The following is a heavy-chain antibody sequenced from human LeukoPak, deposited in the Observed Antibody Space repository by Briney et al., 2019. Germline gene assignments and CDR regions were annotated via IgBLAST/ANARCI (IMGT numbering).Heavy chain of an antibody. J-gene: IGHJ4*02. V-gene: IGHV4-59*12. CDR2: ISSSGST. CDR3: ARNFDY. CDR1: GGSISSYF. Sequence: SETLSLTCTVSGGSISSYFWNWIRQPPGKGLEWIGYISSSGSTNSNPSLKSRVSISVDTSKNQFSLKLSSVTAADTAVYYCARNFDYWGQGTLVTVSS.